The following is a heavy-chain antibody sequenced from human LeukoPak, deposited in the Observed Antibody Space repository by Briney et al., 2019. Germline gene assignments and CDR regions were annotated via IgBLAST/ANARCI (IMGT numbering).Heavy chain of an antibody. CDR1: GGSISSSSYY. Sequence: PSETLSLTCTVSGGSISSSSYYWGWIRQPPGKGLEWIGSIYYSGSTYYNPSLKSRVTISVDTSKNQFFLNLRSVTAADSAVYYCARDGSDNWGQFDFWGQGALVTVSS. J-gene: IGHJ4*02. CDR2: IYYSGST. CDR3: ARDGSDNWGQFDF. V-gene: IGHV4-39*07. D-gene: IGHD1-1*01.